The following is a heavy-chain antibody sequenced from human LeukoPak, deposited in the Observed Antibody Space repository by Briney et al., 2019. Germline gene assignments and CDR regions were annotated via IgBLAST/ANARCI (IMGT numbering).Heavy chain of an antibody. CDR3: AGGAERYCSGGDCFYRYFDH. CDR2: IYYSGST. Sequence: SETLSLTCTVSGGSINSNTCYWAWIRQPPGKGLEWIGSIYYSGSTYYNPSLKSRVTISVDTSRNQFSLKLSSVTAADTADYYCAGGAERYCSGGDCFYRYFDHWGQGALVTVSS. J-gene: IGHJ4*02. V-gene: IGHV4-39*07. D-gene: IGHD2-15*01. CDR1: GGSINSNTCY.